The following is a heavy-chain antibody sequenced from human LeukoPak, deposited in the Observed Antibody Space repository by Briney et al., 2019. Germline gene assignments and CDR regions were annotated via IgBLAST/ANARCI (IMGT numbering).Heavy chain of an antibody. CDR2: ISYDGSNK. CDR1: GFTFSTYS. D-gene: IGHD6-13*01. Sequence: GKSLRLSCAASGFTFSTYSMHWVRQAPGKGLEWVAVISYDGSNKYYADSVRGRFTISRDNSKNTLYLQMNSLRDEDTAVYYCARGRYGSYTPDFDFWAREPWSPSPQ. J-gene: IGHJ4*02. V-gene: IGHV3-30*04. CDR3: ARGRYGSYTPDFDF.